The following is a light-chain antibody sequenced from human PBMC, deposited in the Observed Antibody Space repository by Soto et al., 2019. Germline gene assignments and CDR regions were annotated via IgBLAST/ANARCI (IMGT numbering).Light chain of an antibody. CDR3: QLWDGGSGHRV. CDR1: NIGSKS. V-gene: IGLV3-21*04. J-gene: IGLJ2*01. CDR2: YDR. Sequence: SYVLTQPPSVSGAPGKAARITCGGNNIGSKSVHWYQQKPGQAPLLVIYYDRDRPSGIPERFSGSNSGNTATLTISRVEAGDEADYYCQLWDGGSGHRVFGGGTKLTVL.